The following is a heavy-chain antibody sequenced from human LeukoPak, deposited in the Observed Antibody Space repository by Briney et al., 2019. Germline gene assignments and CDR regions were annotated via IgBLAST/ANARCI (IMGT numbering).Heavy chain of an antibody. D-gene: IGHD2-15*01. J-gene: IGHJ3*02. Sequence: GGSLRLSCAASGFTFSTYRMNWVRQAPGKGLEWVSYTSSSSSTIYYADSVKGRLTISRDNAKNSLYLQMNSLRAEDTGAYYCARLAHDAFDIWGQGTLVTVSS. CDR2: TSSSSSTI. CDR3: ARLAHDAFDI. V-gene: IGHV3-48*01. CDR1: GFTFSTYR.